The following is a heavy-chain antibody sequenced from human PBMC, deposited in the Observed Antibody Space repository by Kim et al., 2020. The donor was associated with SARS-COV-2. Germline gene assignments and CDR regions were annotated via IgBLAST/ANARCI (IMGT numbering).Heavy chain of an antibody. D-gene: IGHD3-3*01. Sequence: SVKVSCKASGGTFSSYAISWVRQAPGQGLEWMGGIIPIFGTANYAQKFQGRVTITADESTSTAYMELSSLRSEDTAVYYCARSTPFTIFGVAMEFDPWGQGTLVTVSS. CDR1: GGTFSSYA. J-gene: IGHJ5*02. CDR3: ARSTPFTIFGVAMEFDP. CDR2: IIPIFGTA. V-gene: IGHV1-69*13.